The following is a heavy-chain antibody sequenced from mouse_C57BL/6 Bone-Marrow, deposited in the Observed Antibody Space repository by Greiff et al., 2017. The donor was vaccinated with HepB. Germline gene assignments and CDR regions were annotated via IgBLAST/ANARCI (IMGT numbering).Heavy chain of an antibody. V-gene: IGHV1-76*01. D-gene: IGHD1-1*01. Sequence: VQLQQSGAELVRPGASVKLSCKASGYTFTDYYINWVKQRPGQGLEWIARIYPGSGNTYYNEKFKGKATLTAEKSSSTAYMQLSSLTSEDSAVYFCAIYYGSSHWYFDVWGTGTTVTVSS. CDR2: IYPGSGNT. CDR3: AIYYGSSHWYFDV. CDR1: GYTFTDYY. J-gene: IGHJ1*03.